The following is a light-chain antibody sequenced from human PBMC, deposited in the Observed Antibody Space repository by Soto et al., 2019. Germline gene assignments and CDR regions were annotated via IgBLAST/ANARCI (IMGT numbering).Light chain of an antibody. J-gene: IGKJ1*01. Sequence: EILLTQSPCTLALSPGERATLSCRASQSVSRTNLAWYQQKPGQAPRLLIYGASSRATGIPDRFSGSGSGTEFTLTISRLEPEDFAVYYCQQYGSSSWTFGQGTKVDIK. V-gene: IGKV3-20*01. CDR3: QQYGSSSWT. CDR2: GAS. CDR1: QSVSRTN.